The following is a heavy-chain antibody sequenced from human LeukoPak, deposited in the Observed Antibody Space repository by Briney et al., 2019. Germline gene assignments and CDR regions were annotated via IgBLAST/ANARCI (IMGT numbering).Heavy chain of an antibody. V-gene: IGHV4-59*01. Sequence: PSETLSLTCIVSGGSISNYFWIWIRQPPGKGLEWIGHISYSGSTNYNPSLKSRVTMSVDTSKNQFSLKVTSVTAADTAVYYCARGHDGVVGWFAPWGRGTLVTVSS. CDR3: ARGHDGVVGWFAP. CDR2: ISYSGST. J-gene: IGHJ5*02. CDR1: GGSISNYF. D-gene: IGHD2-15*01.